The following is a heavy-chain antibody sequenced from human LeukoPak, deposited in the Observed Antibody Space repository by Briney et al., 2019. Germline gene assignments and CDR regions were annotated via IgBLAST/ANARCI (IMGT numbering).Heavy chain of an antibody. CDR1: GYTFTSYG. D-gene: IGHD6-13*01. Sequence: GASVKVSCKASGYTFTSYGISWVRQAPGQGLEWMVWISAYNGNTNYAQKLQGRVTMTTDTSTSTAYMELRSLRSDDTAVYYCARSYGIAAAGDFDYWGQGTLVTVSS. J-gene: IGHJ4*02. V-gene: IGHV1-18*01. CDR3: ARSYGIAAAGDFDY. CDR2: ISAYNGNT.